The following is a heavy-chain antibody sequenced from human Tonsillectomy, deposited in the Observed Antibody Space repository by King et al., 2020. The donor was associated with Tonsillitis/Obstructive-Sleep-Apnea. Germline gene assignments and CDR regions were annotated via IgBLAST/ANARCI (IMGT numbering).Heavy chain of an antibody. CDR2: IYYSGST. CDR3: ARRGTRLKYFQP. J-gene: IGHJ1*01. Sequence: VQLQESGPGLVKPSETLSLTCTVSGGSISSYYWSWIRQPPGKGLEWIGYIYYSGSTNYNPSLKSRATISVDTAKNQFSLKLSSVTAADPAVYYCARRGTRLKYFQPWGQGTLVTVSS. V-gene: IGHV4-59*08. CDR1: GGSISSYY. D-gene: IGHD3-16*01.